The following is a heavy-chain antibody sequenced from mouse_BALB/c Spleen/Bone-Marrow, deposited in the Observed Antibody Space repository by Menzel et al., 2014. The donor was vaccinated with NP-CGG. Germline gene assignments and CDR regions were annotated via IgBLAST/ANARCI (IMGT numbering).Heavy chain of an antibody. Sequence: QVQLQQSGSVLVRPGASVKLSCKASGYTFTSSWMHWAKQRPGQGLEWIGEIHPNSGNTNYNEKFKGKATLTVDTSPSTAYVDLSSLTSEDSAVYYCAREKIYGNYLWYFDVWGAGTTVTVSS. CDR1: GYTFTSSW. V-gene: IGHV1S130*01. J-gene: IGHJ1*01. D-gene: IGHD2-1*01. CDR3: AREKIYGNYLWYFDV. CDR2: IHPNSGNT.